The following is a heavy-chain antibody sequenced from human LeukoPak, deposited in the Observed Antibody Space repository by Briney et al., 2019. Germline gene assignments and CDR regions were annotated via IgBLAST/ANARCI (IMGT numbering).Heavy chain of an antibody. Sequence: GGSLRLSCAASGFTFSSYGMSWVRQAPGKGLEWVSAISGSGGSTYYADSVKGRFTISRDNSKNTLYLQMNSLRAEDTAVYYCARGNTASGDYWGQGTLVTVSS. CDR2: ISGSGGST. CDR1: GFTFSSYG. V-gene: IGHV3-23*01. J-gene: IGHJ4*02. D-gene: IGHD5-18*01. CDR3: ARGNTASGDY.